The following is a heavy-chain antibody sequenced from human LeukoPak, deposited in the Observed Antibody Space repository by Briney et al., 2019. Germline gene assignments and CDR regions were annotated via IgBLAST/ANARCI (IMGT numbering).Heavy chain of an antibody. V-gene: IGHV4-34*01. D-gene: IGHD3-10*01. Sequence: PSETLFLTCAVYGGSFSGYYWSWIRQPPGKGLEWIGEINHSGSTNYNPSLKSRVTISVDTSKNQFSLKLSSVTAADTAVYCCARGRERYGSGSPSDYWGQGTLVTVSS. CDR1: GGSFSGYY. CDR2: INHSGST. J-gene: IGHJ4*02. CDR3: ARGRERYGSGSPSDY.